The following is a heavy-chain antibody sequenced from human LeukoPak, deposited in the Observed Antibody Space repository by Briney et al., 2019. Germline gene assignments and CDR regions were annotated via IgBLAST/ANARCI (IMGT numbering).Heavy chain of an antibody. J-gene: IGHJ4*02. D-gene: IGHD3-10*01. CDR2: INPNSGGT. CDR3: ARGLGSNDYGSGSYGNFDY. Sequence: ASVKVSCKASGYTFTGYYMHWVRQAPGQGLEWMGRINPNSGGTNYAQKFQGRVTMTRDTSISTAYMELSRLRSDDTAVYYCARGLGSNDYGSGSYGNFDYWGQGTLVTVSS. V-gene: IGHV1-2*06. CDR1: GYTFTGYY.